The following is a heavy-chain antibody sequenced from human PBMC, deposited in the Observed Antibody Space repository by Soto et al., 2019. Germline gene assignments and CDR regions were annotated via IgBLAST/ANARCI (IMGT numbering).Heavy chain of an antibody. CDR1: GFTFSSYG. Sequence: GGSLRLSCAASGFTFSSYGMHWVRQAPGKGLEWVAVIWYDGSNKYYADSVKGRFTISRDNSKNTLYLQMNSLRAEDTAVYYCAKARAIRITMIVVAPDAFDIWGQGTMVTVSS. CDR2: IWYDGSNK. J-gene: IGHJ3*02. CDR3: AKARAIRITMIVVAPDAFDI. D-gene: IGHD3-22*01. V-gene: IGHV3-33*06.